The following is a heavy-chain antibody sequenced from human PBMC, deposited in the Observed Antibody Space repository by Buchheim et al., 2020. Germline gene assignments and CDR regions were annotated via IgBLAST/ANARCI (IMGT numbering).Heavy chain of an antibody. CDR3: ARAPEGMVGYYYYGMDV. J-gene: IGHJ6*02. CDR1: GGTFSSYA. D-gene: IGHD2-15*01. V-gene: IGHV1-69*06. Sequence: QVQLVQSGAEVKKPGSSVKVSCKASGGTFSSYAISWVRPAPGPGLEWMGGIIPIFGPANYAPKFQGRVTITADKSTRPAYMEQSSLRSEDTDVYDCARAPEGMVGYYYYGMDVWGQGTT. CDR2: IIPIFGPA.